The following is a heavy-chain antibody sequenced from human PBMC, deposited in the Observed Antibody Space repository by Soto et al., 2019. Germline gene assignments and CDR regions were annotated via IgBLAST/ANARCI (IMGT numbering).Heavy chain of an antibody. D-gene: IGHD4-17*01. CDR2: ISGSGSST. CDR3: AKGDYDGNLGDVFDI. J-gene: IGHJ3*02. CDR1: GFTFSNYA. Sequence: GGSLRLSCAASGFTFSNYAMSWVRQAPGKGLEWVSAISGSGSSTYYADSVKGRFTISRENSKNTLYLQMNSLRAEDTAVYYCAKGDYDGNLGDVFDIWGQGTMVTVSS. V-gene: IGHV3-23*01.